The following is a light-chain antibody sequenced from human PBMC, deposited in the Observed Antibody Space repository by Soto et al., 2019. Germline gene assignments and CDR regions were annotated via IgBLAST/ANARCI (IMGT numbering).Light chain of an antibody. Sequence: QSVLTQPPSVPGAPGQTITISCTGRSSNIGADFGVHWYQHLPGAAPKLVIFVNTNRPSGVPDRFSGSKSGTSASLAITGLQADDEADYYCQSYDRSLSGWVFGTGTKLTVL. CDR3: QSYDRSLSGWV. J-gene: IGLJ3*02. CDR1: SSNIGADFG. V-gene: IGLV1-40*01. CDR2: VNT.